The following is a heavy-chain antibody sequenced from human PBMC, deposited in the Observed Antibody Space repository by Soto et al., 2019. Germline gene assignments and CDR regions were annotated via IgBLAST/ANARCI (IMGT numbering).Heavy chain of an antibody. D-gene: IGHD5-18*01. CDR2: ISSSSSYI. V-gene: IGHV3-21*01. Sequence: EVQLVESGGGLVKPGGSLRLSCAASGFTFSSYSRNWVRQAPGKGLEWVSSISSSSSYIYYADSVKGRFTISRDNATNSLYLQMNSLRAEDTAVYYCARDQPGYSYGYGLGDWGQGNLVTVSS. J-gene: IGHJ4*02. CDR3: ARDQPGYSYGYGLGD. CDR1: GFTFSSYS.